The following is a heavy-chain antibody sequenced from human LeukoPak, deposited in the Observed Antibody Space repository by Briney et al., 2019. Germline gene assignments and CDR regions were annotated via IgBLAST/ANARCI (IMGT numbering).Heavy chain of an antibody. CDR1: GDSISTYY. Sequence: PSETLSLTCSFSGDSISTYYWSWIRQSPGKGLEWIGHIYSSGNTNYNPSLNSRVTISGDTSKNQFSPKLSSVTAADTAVYYCARVSGGNSDWFDPWGQGTLVTVSS. V-gene: IGHV4-59*08. J-gene: IGHJ5*02. D-gene: IGHD4-23*01. CDR3: ARVSGGNSDWFDP. CDR2: IYSSGNT.